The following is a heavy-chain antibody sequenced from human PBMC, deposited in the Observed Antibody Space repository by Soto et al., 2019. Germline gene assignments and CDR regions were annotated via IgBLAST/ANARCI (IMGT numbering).Heavy chain of an antibody. V-gene: IGHV1-3*01. J-gene: IGHJ5*02. CDR3: ARGIATGQLEP. Sequence: ASVKVSCKASGYTFTRYTMNWVRQAPGQRLEWMGWINPDNGNTKSSQKFQDRVIITRDTSASTAYMDLSSLRSEDTAVYYCARGIATGQLEPWGKGTLVNVSS. D-gene: IGHD2-15*01. CDR1: GYTFTRYT. CDR2: INPDNGNT.